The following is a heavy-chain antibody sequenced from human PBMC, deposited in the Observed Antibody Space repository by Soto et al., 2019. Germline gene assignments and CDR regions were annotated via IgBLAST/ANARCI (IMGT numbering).Heavy chain of an antibody. J-gene: IGHJ6*02. Sequence: QVQLVESGGGVVQPGRSLRLSCAASGFTFSNYGMHWVRQAPGKGLEWVAVILNDGSNRYHADSVKDRFTISRDNSKNMLYLQMNSLRAEEAAVYYCARDDEYSGNGMDVWGQVTTVTVS. CDR1: GFTFSNYG. CDR3: ARDDEYSGNGMDV. D-gene: IGHD3-10*01. V-gene: IGHV3-33*01. CDR2: ILNDGSNR.